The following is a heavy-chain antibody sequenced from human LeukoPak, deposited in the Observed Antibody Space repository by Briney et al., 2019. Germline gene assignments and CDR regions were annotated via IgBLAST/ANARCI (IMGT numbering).Heavy chain of an antibody. CDR2: INHSGST. Sequence: KTSETLSLTCAVYGGSFSGYYWSWIRQPPGKGLEWIGEINHSGSTNYNPSLKSRVTISVDTSKNQFSLKLSSVTAADTAVYYCARGPSGSGSYYSWFDPWGQGTLVTVSS. CDR3: ARGPSGSGSYYSWFDP. D-gene: IGHD3-10*01. V-gene: IGHV4-34*01. CDR1: GGSFSGYY. J-gene: IGHJ5*02.